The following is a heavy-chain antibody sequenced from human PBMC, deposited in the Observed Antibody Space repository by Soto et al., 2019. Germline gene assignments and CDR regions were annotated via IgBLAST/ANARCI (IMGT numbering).Heavy chain of an antibody. Sequence: GGSLRLSCAASGFTFSSYGMHRVRHAPGKGLEWVAVISYDGSNKYYADSVKGRFTISRDNSKNTLYLQMNSLRAEDTAVYYCVYSSGWYGPFDYWGQGTLVTVSS. CDR2: ISYDGSNK. V-gene: IGHV3-30*03. CDR1: GFTFSSYG. D-gene: IGHD6-19*01. J-gene: IGHJ4*02. CDR3: VYSSGWYGPFDY.